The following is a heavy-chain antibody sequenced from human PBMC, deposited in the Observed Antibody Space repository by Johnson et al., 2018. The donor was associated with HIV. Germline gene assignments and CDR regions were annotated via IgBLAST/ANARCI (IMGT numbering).Heavy chain of an antibody. Sequence: QVQLVESGGDMVQPGRSLRLSCAASGFNFNIYSMHWVRQAPGKGLEWVAILWYDGTTAFYADSVKGRFTISRDNSKNMLYLQMNSLRAEDTAVYYCAKDKSWIDHAFDIWGQGTMVTVSS. V-gene: IGHV3-33*06. CDR3: AKDKSWIDHAFDI. CDR2: LWYDGTTA. J-gene: IGHJ3*02. D-gene: IGHD2-2*03. CDR1: GFNFNIYS.